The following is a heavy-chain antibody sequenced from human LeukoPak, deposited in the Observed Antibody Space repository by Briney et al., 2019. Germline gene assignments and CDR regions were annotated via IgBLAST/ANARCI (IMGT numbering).Heavy chain of an antibody. CDR3: ARDGSSWYDLLYYFDY. V-gene: IGHV3-20*04. CDR2: INWNGGST. CDR1: GFTFDNYG. J-gene: IGHJ4*02. Sequence: PGGSLRLSCAASGFTFDNYGINWVRQAPGKGLEWVSGINWNGGSTAYADSVKGRFTISRDNAKNSLYLQMNSLRAEDTAVYYCARDGSSWYDLLYYFDYWGQGTLVTVSS. D-gene: IGHD6-13*01.